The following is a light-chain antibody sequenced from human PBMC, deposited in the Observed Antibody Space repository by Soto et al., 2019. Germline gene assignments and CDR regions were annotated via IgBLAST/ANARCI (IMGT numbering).Light chain of an antibody. CDR1: QSISSN. V-gene: IGKV3-15*01. CDR3: QQYGSSPRT. Sequence: VMKQSPATLSVSPGERATLSCRASQSISSNLAWYQQKPGQAPRLLMFRTSSRATGFPARFSGSGSGTEFTLTISSLQSEDFAVYYCQQYGSSPRTFGQGTKVDIK. CDR2: RTS. J-gene: IGKJ1*01.